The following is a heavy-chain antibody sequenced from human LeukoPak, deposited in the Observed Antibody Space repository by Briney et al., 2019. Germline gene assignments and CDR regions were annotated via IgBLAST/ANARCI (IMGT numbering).Heavy chain of an antibody. V-gene: IGHV4-4*07. Sequence: SETLSLTCTVSGGSISSYYWSWIRQPAGKGLEWIGRIYTSGSTNYNPSLKSRVTMSVDTSKNQFSLKLSCVAAADTAVYYCARDPAYYYDSSGYCPFDYWGQGTLVTVSS. D-gene: IGHD3-22*01. CDR2: IYTSGST. CDR1: GGSISSYY. J-gene: IGHJ4*02. CDR3: ARDPAYYYDSSGYCPFDY.